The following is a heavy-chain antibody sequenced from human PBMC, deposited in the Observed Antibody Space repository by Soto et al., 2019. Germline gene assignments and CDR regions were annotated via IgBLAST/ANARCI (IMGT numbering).Heavy chain of an antibody. CDR1: GPSITSVGYY. D-gene: IGHD1-26*01. V-gene: IGHV4-31*03. J-gene: IGHJ3*02. Sequence: SETLSLTFTFPGPSITSVGYYWTWIRQHPGNGLEWIGYIYYSGTTYYNPSLKSRFTISVDTSKNQFSLKLSSVTAADTAVYYCARATLVGANFDAFDIWGQGTMVT. CDR3: ARATLVGANFDAFDI. CDR2: IYYSGTT.